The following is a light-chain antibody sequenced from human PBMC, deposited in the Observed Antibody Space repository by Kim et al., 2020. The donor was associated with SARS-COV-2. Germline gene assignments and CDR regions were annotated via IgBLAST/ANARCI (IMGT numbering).Light chain of an antibody. CDR2: GAS. J-gene: IGKJ2*03. CDR1: PSISSGY. Sequence: PEASVTLSFRASPSISSGYLAWCQPKPCQAPRRLIYGASTSATSIPARFSGRGSGTDFTLTVSSLQPGDFAVYYCQQDYNLPLYRFGQGTKL. V-gene: IGKV3D-7*01. CDR3: QQDYNLPLYR.